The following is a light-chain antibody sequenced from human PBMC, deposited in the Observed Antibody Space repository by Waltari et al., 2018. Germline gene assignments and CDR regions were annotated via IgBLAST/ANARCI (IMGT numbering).Light chain of an antibody. CDR2: EVT. V-gene: IGLV2-18*02. Sequence: CRQSPGDSPKLVLFEVTVRPSWVPDRFSGSKSGNTASLTVSGLQAEDAADYYCSSFTTSTTWVFGGGTKLTVL. J-gene: IGLJ3*02. CDR3: SSFTTSTTWV.